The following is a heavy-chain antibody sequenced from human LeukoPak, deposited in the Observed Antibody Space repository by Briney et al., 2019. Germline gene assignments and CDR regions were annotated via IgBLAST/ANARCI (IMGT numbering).Heavy chain of an antibody. J-gene: IGHJ4*02. CDR3: ARGGGCTRSSCDFDF. CDR1: GYTFSSYG. Sequence: ASVKVSCKASGYTFSSYGLGWVRQAPGQGLEWMGWINTYNGKPNYAQKLQGRVSLTTDTSTSTAYMELTSLRSDDTAVYYCARGGGCTRSSCDFDFWGQGTLVTVSS. D-gene: IGHD2-2*01. CDR2: INTYNGKP. V-gene: IGHV1-18*01.